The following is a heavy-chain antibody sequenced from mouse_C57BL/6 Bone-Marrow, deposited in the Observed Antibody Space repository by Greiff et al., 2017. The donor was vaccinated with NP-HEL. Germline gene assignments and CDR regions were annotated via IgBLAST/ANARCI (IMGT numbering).Heavy chain of an antibody. J-gene: IGHJ3*01. CDR1: GFTFSSYA. CDR2: ISDGGSYT. D-gene: IGHD2-1*01. CDR3: ARVRYGNLFAY. V-gene: IGHV5-4*01. Sequence: EVQVVESGGGLVKPGGSLKLSCAASGFTFSSYAMSWVRQTPEKRLEWVATISDGGSYTYYPDNVKGRFTISRDNAKNNLYLQMSHLKSEDTAMYYCARVRYGNLFAYWGQGTLVTVSA.